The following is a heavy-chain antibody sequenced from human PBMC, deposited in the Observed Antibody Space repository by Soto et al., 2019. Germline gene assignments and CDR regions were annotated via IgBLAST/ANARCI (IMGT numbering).Heavy chain of an antibody. Sequence: QVQLEQSGAEVQKPGSSVKVSCKASGGTFSSYTISWVRQAPGQGLEWMGRIIPILGIASYAQKFQGRVTITADKSTRTAYMELSSLRSEDTAVYYCAIYCSSTSCYSYYYYMDVWGKGTTVTVSS. V-gene: IGHV1-69*02. J-gene: IGHJ6*03. CDR2: IIPILGIA. D-gene: IGHD2-2*01. CDR3: AIYCSSTSCYSYYYYMDV. CDR1: GGTFSSYT.